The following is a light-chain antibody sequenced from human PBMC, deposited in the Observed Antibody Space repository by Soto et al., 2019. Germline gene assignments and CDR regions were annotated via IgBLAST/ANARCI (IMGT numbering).Light chain of an antibody. V-gene: IGKV1-39*01. CDR3: QQRFTTANS. J-gene: IGKJ2*01. Sequence: DIQMTQSPSSLSASVGDRVTITCRASQSIGNYLHWYQHIPGKAPKLLIYDTSILHIGVPSRFSGSGSGTHFTLTISSLRPEDIATYYCQQRFTTANSFGQGTKLEI. CDR1: QSIGNY. CDR2: DTS.